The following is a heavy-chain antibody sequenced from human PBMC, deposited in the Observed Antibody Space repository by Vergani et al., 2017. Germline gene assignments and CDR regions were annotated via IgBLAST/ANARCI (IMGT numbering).Heavy chain of an antibody. CDR1: GFTFSSYA. D-gene: IGHD1-26*01. J-gene: IGHJ4*02. CDR2: ISGSGGST. CDR3: AKVRGGSYYFFGY. V-gene: IGHV3-23*01. Sequence: EVQLLESGGGLVQPGGSLRLSCAASGFTFSSYAMSWVRQAPGKGLEWVSAISGSGGSTYYADSVKGRFTISRDNSKNTLYLHMNSLRAEDTAVYYCAKVRGGSYYFFGYWGQGTLVTVSS.